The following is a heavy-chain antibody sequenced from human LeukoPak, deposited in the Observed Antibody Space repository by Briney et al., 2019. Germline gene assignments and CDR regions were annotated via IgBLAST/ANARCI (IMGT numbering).Heavy chain of an antibody. CDR1: GYTFTSYG. D-gene: IGHD3-22*01. V-gene: IGHV1-18*01. J-gene: IGHJ4*02. CDR3: ARDVDDSSGYYGYPFDY. Sequence: ASVKVSCKASGYTFTSYGISWVRQAPGQGLEWMGWISAYNGNTNYAQKLQGRVTMTTDTSTSTAYMELRSLRSDDTAVYYCARDVDDSSGYYGYPFDYWGQGTLVIVSS. CDR2: ISAYNGNT.